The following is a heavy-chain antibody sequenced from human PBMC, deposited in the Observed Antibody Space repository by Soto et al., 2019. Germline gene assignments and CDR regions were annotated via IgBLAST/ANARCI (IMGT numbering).Heavy chain of an antibody. CDR2: IYYSGST. CDR1: GGSISSSSYY. V-gene: IGHV4-39*01. D-gene: IGHD3-22*01. CDR3: ARQHDYDSSGYYPDHFDY. Sequence: SETLSLTCTVSGGSISSSSYYWGWIRQPPGKGLEWIGSIYYSGSTYYNPSLKSRVTISVDTSKNQFSLKLSSVTAADTAVYYCARQHDYDSSGYYPDHFDYWGQGTLVTVSS. J-gene: IGHJ4*02.